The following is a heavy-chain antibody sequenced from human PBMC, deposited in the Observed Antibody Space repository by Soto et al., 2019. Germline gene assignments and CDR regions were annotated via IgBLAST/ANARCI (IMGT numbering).Heavy chain of an antibody. CDR2: ISRSSSTI. V-gene: IGHV3-48*04. J-gene: IGHJ4*02. CDR3: AKEDYSSSLYYFDY. D-gene: IGHD6-13*01. CDR1: GFTFITYS. Sequence: GGFLRLSCAASGFTFITYSMNWVRQAPEKGLEWVSGISRSSSTIYYADSVKGRFTISRDNAKNSLYLQMNSLRAEDTALYYCAKEDYSSSLYYFDYWGQGSPVTVPQ.